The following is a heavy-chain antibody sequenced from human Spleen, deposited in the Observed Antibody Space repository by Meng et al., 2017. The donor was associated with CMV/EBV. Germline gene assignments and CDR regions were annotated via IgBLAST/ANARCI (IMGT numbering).Heavy chain of an antibody. CDR3: ARARTEGRITIFGVAIGLAYGMEV. CDR2: MNPSSGNT. V-gene: IGHV1-8*01. J-gene: IGHJ6*02. Sequence: ASVKVSCKASGYTFTNYDINWVRQATGQGLEWMGWMNPSSGNTAYPQKFQGRVTMTTNTSISTGYMELSSLRSEDTAVYYCARARTEGRITIFGVAIGLAYGMEVWGQGTTVTVSS. CDR1: GYTFTNYD. D-gene: IGHD3-3*01.